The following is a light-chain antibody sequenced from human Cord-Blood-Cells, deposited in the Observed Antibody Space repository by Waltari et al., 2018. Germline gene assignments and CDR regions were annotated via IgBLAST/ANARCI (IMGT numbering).Light chain of an antibody. Sequence: SALTPPASVSGSPGQSTTISCTGTSSDVGGYNYVSWYQQHPGKAPKLMIYDVSNRPSGVSIRFSGSKSGNTASLTISGLQAEDEADYYCSSYTGSSTWVFGGGTKLTVL. CDR3: SSYTGSSTWV. CDR2: DVS. V-gene: IGLV2-14*01. J-gene: IGLJ3*02. CDR1: SSDVGGYNY.